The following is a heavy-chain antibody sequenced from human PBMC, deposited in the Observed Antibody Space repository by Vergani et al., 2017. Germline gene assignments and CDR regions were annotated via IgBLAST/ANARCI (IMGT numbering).Heavy chain of an antibody. D-gene: IGHD3-22*01. CDR3: ARAMIVVAHPAFDI. J-gene: IGHJ3*02. CDR2: IYYSGST. Sequence: QVQLQESGPGLVKPSQTLSLTCTVSGGSISSGDYYWSWIRQPPGKGLEWIGYIYYSGSTYYNPSVKSRVTISGDTSKNQFSLTLSSVTAADTAVYYCARAMIVVAHPAFDIWGQGTMVTVSS. CDR1: GGSISSGDYY. V-gene: IGHV4-30-4*08.